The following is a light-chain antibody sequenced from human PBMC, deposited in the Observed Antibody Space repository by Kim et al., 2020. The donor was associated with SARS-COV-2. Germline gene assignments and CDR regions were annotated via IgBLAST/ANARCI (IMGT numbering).Light chain of an antibody. CDR3: QQYYNTPYT. Sequence: PTNHFKSRQSVFSSSSKKTSLAWYQQKPGQSPKLLIYWASTRESGVPDRFSGSGSGTDFTLTISSLQAEDVAIYYCQQYYNTPYTFGQGTKLEI. V-gene: IGKV4-1*01. CDR1: QSVFSSSSKKTS. CDR2: WAS. J-gene: IGKJ2*01.